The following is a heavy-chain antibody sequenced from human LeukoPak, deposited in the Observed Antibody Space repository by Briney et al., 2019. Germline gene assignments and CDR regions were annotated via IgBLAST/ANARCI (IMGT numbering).Heavy chain of an antibody. CDR1: GFTVSSNY. J-gene: IGHJ6*03. D-gene: IGHD6-19*01. Sequence: PGGSLRLSCAASGFTVSSNYMSWVRQAPGKGLEWVSVIYSGGSTYYADSVKGRFTISRDNSKDTLHLQMNSLRAEDTAVYYCARVGQQWLVRGRYYYMDVWGKGTTVTISS. V-gene: IGHV3-66*01. CDR3: ARVGQQWLVRGRYYYMDV. CDR2: IYSGGST.